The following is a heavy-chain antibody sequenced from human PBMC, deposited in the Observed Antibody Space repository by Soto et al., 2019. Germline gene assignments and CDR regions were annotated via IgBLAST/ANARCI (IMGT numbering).Heavy chain of an antibody. V-gene: IGHV3-23*01. CDR2: ISGSGGST. CDR1: GFTFSSYA. D-gene: IGHD6-13*01. J-gene: IGHJ4*02. Sequence: GGSLRLSCAASGFTFSSYAMSWVRQAPGKGLEWVSAISGSGGSTYYADSVKGRFTISRDNSKNTLYLQMNSLRAEDTAVYYCAKDSVKHSSSPRAADYWGQGTLVTVSS. CDR3: AKDSVKHSSSPRAADY.